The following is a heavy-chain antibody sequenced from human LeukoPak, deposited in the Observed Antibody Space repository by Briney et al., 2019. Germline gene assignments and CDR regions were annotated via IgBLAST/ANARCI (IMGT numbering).Heavy chain of an antibody. J-gene: IGHJ4*02. Sequence: ASVKVSCKASGYTFTSYGISWVRQAPGQGLEWMGWISAYNGNTNYAQKLQGRVNMTTDTSTSTAYMELRSLRSDDTAVYYCALTKDIVVVPAAQFDYWGQGTLVTVSS. V-gene: IGHV1-18*04. CDR2: ISAYNGNT. CDR3: ALTKDIVVVPAAQFDY. D-gene: IGHD2-2*01. CDR1: GYTFTSYG.